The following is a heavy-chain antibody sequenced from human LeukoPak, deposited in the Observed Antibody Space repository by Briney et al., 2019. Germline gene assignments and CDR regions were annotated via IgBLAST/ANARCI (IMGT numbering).Heavy chain of an antibody. CDR2: IDPNNGGT. CDR1: GYTFTRYY. CDR3: ARDPKNSHYMDL. D-gene: IGHD1/OR15-1a*01. J-gene: IGHJ6*03. Sequence: ASVTVSCTASGYTFTRYYIHWVRQAPGQGLEWMGWIDPNNGGTKFAQKFQGQVTMTRDTSISTAYMELSRLRSDDTAVYYCARDPKNSHYMDLWGEKPRDSVSS. V-gene: IGHV1-2*02.